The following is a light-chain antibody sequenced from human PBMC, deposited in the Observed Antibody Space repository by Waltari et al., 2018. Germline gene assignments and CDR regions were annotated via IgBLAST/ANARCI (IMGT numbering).Light chain of an antibody. V-gene: IGLV3-25*03. CDR2: KDS. CDR1: ALPKQY. J-gene: IGLJ2*01. Sequence: SYELTQPPSVSVSPGQTARITCSGDALPKQYAYWYQQKPGQAPVLVIYKDSERPSGIPDRFSGSSSGTTVTLTISGVQAEDEADYYCQSADSSGTYPVVFGGGTK. CDR3: QSADSSGTYPVV.